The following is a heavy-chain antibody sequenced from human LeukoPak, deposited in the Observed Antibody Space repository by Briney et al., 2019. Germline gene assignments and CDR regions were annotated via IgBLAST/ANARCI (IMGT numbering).Heavy chain of an antibody. CDR2: MSFDGSDQ. D-gene: IGHD3-10*01. J-gene: IGHJ4*02. CDR3: ARSLMRPYFDY. CDR1: GLTFRTYT. Sequence: PGGSLRLSCLVSGLTFRTYTMNWIRQAPGKGLEWVASMSFDGSDQFYAVSVRGRFTISRDNSKNTLFLQMSSLRSDDTAVYYCARSLMRPYFDYWGQGTLVSVSS. V-gene: IGHV3-30*04.